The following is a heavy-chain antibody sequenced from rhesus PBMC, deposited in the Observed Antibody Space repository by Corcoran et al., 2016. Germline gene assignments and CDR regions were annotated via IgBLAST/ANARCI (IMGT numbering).Heavy chain of an antibody. CDR2: IDPSDSDT. D-gene: IGHD6-25*01. Sequence: VQLVPSGAEVKRRGASLKLSCQPSGYSFTSSCISWVRQMPGKGLEGMGAIDPSDSDTRYSPSFQGQVTISADKSISTAYLQWSSLKASDTATYYCAKVGAAAGLDCWGQGVLVTVSS. V-gene: IGHV5-2*01. CDR1: GYSFTSSC. CDR3: AKVGAAAGLDC. J-gene: IGHJ4*01.